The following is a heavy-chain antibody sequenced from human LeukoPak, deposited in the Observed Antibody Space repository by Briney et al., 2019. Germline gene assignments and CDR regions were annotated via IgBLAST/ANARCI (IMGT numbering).Heavy chain of an antibody. V-gene: IGHV3-11*04. CDR1: GFTVSSNY. J-gene: IGHJ4*02. Sequence: PGGSLRLSCAASGFTVSSNYMSWVRQAPGKGLEWVSYISSSGNSISYADSVKGRFTISRDNAKNSLFLQMNSLRAEDTAVYYCAKEDRKKFDYWGQGTLVTVSS. CDR2: ISSSGNSI. CDR3: AKEDRKKFDY.